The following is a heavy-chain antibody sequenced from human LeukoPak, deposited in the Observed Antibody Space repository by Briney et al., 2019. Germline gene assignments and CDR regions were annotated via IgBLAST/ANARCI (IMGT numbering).Heavy chain of an antibody. Sequence: GEYLKISCKGSGYRFTSYWIGWGRQLSGKGLEWMGIIYSGDYETRYSPSFQSQVTISAGKSSSTAYLQWSSLKASDTAMYYGARRCISGGSAVDDWGQGTLVTVSA. V-gene: IGHV5-51*01. D-gene: IGHD3-10*01. CDR2: IYSGDYET. CDR3: ARRCISGGSAVDD. CDR1: GYRFTSYW. J-gene: IGHJ4*02.